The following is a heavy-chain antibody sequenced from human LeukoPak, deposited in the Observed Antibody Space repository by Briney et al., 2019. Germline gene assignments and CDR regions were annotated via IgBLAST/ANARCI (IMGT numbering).Heavy chain of an antibody. V-gene: IGHV3-30*04. CDR3: ARERTGFYAEY. D-gene: IGHD3/OR15-3a*01. CDR1: GFTFSHYA. J-gene: IGHJ4*02. CDR2: ISYDGSVQ. Sequence: GRSLRLSCAASGFTFSHYAMYWVRQAPGKGPEWVALISYDGSVQYYADSVKGRFTISRDSPKNTLYLQMNSLRPEDTAVYYCARERTGFYAEYWGQGTLVTVSS.